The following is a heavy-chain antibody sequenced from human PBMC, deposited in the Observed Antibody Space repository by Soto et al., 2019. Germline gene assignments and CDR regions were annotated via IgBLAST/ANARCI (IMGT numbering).Heavy chain of an antibody. CDR1: GFTFSSYW. V-gene: IGHV3-7*01. J-gene: IGHJ4*02. CDR3: ARVKRLFFDFWSAYSYHFDY. CDR2: IKQDGSEK. D-gene: IGHD3-3*01. Sequence: PGGSVRLSCAASGFTFSSYWMNWVRQAPGKGLEWVANIKQDGSEKYYVDSVKGRFTISRDNAKDSLYLQMNSLRAEDTAVYYCARVKRLFFDFWSAYSYHFDYWGQGAPVTVSS.